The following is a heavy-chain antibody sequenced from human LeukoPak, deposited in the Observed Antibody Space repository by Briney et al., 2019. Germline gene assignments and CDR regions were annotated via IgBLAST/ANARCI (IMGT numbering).Heavy chain of an antibody. Sequence: GGSLRLSCAASGFTFNNYGMNWVRQAPGKGLEWVSTIGVSGGSTYYTDSVRGRFTISRGPSTNTLYLQMPSPRDDGTALYNCARGIGGGVGHWGQGTLVTVSS. V-gene: IGHV3-23*01. D-gene: IGHD3-16*01. CDR3: ARGIGGGVGH. CDR1: GFTFNNYG. CDR2: IGVSGGST. J-gene: IGHJ4*02.